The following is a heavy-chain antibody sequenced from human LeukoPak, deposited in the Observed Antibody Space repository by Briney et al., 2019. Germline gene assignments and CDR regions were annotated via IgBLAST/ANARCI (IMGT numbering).Heavy chain of an antibody. Sequence: GGSLRLSCAASGLTFSETWMSWVRQAPGQGLEWVAAIKEDGSEEDYVDSVKGRFTISRDNAKNSLYLQLNSLRAEDTAVYYCATYTHWVAGDVWGQGTTVSVSS. CDR1: GLTFSETW. D-gene: IGHD3-16*01. CDR3: ATYTHWVAGDV. V-gene: IGHV3-7*01. CDR2: IKEDGSEE. J-gene: IGHJ6*02.